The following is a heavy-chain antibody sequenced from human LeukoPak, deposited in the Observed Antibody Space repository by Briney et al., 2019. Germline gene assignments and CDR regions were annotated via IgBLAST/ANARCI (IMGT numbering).Heavy chain of an antibody. D-gene: IGHD3-10*01. J-gene: IGHJ4*02. CDR2: IKQDGSEK. V-gene: IGHV3-7*01. Sequence: PGGSLRLSCAASGFTFTNYWMSWVRQAPGKGPXWVANIKQDGSEKCYVDSVKGRFTISRDNAKNSLYLQMNSLRAEDTAVYYCARDGFYYALDYWGQGTLVTVSS. CDR1: GFTFTNYW. CDR3: ARDGFYYALDY.